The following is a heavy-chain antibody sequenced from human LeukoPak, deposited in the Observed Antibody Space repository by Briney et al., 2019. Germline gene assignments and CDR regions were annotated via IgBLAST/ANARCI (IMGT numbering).Heavy chain of an antibody. D-gene: IGHD3-16*01. CDR2: IHHSGDT. CDR3: ARSYASSGLNH. V-gene: IGHV4-38-2*02. Sequence: SETLSLTCTVSGYSITSIYYWGWIRQPPGKGLEWIGSIHHSGDTAYNPSLKSRVTISVDTSKSQFSLKLSSVTAADTAVYYCARSYASSGLNHWGQGTLVTVSS. J-gene: IGHJ5*02. CDR1: GYSITSIYY.